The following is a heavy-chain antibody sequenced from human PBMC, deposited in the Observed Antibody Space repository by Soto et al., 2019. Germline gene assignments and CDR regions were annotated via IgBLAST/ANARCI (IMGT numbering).Heavy chain of an antibody. CDR2: ISAYNGNT. J-gene: IGHJ5*02. D-gene: IGHD3-3*01. Sequence: ASVKVSCKASGYTFTSYGISWVRQAPGQGLEWMGWISAYNGNTNYAQKLQGRVTMTTDTSTSTAYMELRSLRSDDTAVYYCARDSYYDFWSGYLPWGQGTLVTAPQ. V-gene: IGHV1-18*01. CDR3: ARDSYYDFWSGYLP. CDR1: GYTFTSYG.